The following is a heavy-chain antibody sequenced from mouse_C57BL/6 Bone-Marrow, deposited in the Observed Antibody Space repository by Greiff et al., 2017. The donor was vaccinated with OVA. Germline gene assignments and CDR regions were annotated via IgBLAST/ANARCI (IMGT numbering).Heavy chain of an antibody. J-gene: IGHJ2*01. V-gene: IGHV5-4*03. CDR2: ISDGGSYT. CDR3: ARGPNYYGRTVDY. CDR1: GFTFSSYA. Sequence: EVKLVESGGGLVKPGGSLKLSCAASGFTFSSYAMSWVRQTPEKRLEWVATISDGGSYTYYPDNVKGRFTISRDNAKNNLYLQMSHLKSEDTAMYYCARGPNYYGRTVDYWGQGTTLTVSS. D-gene: IGHD1-1*01.